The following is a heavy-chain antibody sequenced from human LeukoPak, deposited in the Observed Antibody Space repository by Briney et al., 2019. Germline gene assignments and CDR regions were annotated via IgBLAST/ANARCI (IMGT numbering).Heavy chain of an antibody. CDR3: AKDGGGYSYGYFDY. CDR1: GFTFDDYA. J-gene: IGHJ4*02. V-gene: IGHV3-9*01. Sequence: PGGSLTLSCAASGFTFDDYAMHWVRQAPGKGLEWVSGISWNSGSIGYADSVKGRFTIYRDNAKNSLYLQMNSLRAEDTALYYCAKDGGGYSYGYFDYWGQGTLVTVSS. D-gene: IGHD5-18*01. CDR2: ISWNSGSI.